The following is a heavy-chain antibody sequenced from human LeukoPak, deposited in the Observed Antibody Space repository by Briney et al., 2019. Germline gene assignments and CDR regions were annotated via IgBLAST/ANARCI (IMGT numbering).Heavy chain of an antibody. CDR2: IYYSGTT. D-gene: IGHD3-9*01. CDR1: GGSISSYY. CDR3: ARGYYDILTGYYRGRISFDY. J-gene: IGHJ4*02. Sequence: SETLSLTCTVSGGSISSYYWSWIRQPPGKGLEWIGYIYYSGTTNYNPSLRSRVTISVDTSKNQFSVNLSSVTAADTAVYYCARGYYDILTGYYRGRISFDYWGQGTLVAVSS. V-gene: IGHV4-59*12.